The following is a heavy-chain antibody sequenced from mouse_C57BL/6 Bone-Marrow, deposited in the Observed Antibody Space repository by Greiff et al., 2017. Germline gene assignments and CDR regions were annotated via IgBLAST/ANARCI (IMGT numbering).Heavy chain of an antibody. V-gene: IGHV10-1*01. J-gene: IGHJ4*01. CDR3: VRPLLIYAMDY. D-gene: IGHD6-5*01. CDR2: IRSKSNNYAT. Sequence: EVKLVESGGGLVQPKGSLKLSCAASGFSFNTYAMNWVRQAPGKGLEWVARIRSKSNNYATYYADSVKDRFTISRDDSESMLYLQMNNLKTEDTAMYYCVRPLLIYAMDYWGQGTSVTVSS. CDR1: GFSFNTYA.